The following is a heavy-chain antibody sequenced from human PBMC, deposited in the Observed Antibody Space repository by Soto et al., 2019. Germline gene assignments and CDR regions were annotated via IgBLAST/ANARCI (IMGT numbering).Heavy chain of an antibody. V-gene: IGHV3-30-3*01. J-gene: IGHJ4*02. D-gene: IGHD1-7*01. CDR2: ISYEGSNK. CDR1: GFTFSNYP. Sequence: PGGSLRLSCAASGFTFSNYPMHWVRQAPGKGLEWVGFISYEGSNKYYADSVKGRFTISRDNSKNTVYLQMNSLRAEDTAVYYCARVPGITGYFDYWGQGTLVTVSS. CDR3: ARVPGITGYFDY.